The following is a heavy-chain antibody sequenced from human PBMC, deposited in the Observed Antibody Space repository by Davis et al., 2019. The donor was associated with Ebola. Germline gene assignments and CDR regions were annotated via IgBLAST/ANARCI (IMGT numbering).Heavy chain of an antibody. J-gene: IGHJ5*02. Sequence: SETLSLTCAVYGESFSGYYWSWIRQPPGKGLEWIGEINHSGSTNYNPSLKSRVTISVDTSKNQFSLKLSSVTAADTAVYYCARTYYDFWSGYYTGNWFDPWGQGTLVTVSS. V-gene: IGHV4-34*01. CDR1: GESFSGYY. D-gene: IGHD3-3*01. CDR3: ARTYYDFWSGYYTGNWFDP. CDR2: INHSGST.